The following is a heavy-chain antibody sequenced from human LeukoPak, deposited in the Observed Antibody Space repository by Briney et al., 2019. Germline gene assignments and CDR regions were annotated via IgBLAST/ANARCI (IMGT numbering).Heavy chain of an antibody. CDR3: ARHSTKRWLQKGNWFDP. CDR2: INHSGST. CDR1: GGSFSGYY. J-gene: IGHJ5*02. V-gene: IGHV4-34*01. Sequence: PSETLSLTCAVYGGSFSGYYWSWIRQPPGKGLEWTGEINHSGSTNYNPSLKSRVTISVDTSKNQFSLKLSSVTAADTAVYYCARHSTKRWLQKGNWFDPWGQGTLVTVSS. D-gene: IGHD5-24*01.